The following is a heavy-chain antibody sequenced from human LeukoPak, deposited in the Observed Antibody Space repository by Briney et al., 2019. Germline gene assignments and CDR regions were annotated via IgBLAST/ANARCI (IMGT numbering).Heavy chain of an antibody. CDR1: GFTFSSYG. Sequence: GGSLRLSCAASGFTFSSYGMSWVRQAPGKGLEWVANIKQDGSEKYYVDSVKGRFTISRDNAKNSLYLQMNSLRAEDTAVYYCARDNSGWYRDYWGQGTLVTVSS. D-gene: IGHD6-19*01. V-gene: IGHV3-7*01. CDR3: ARDNSGWYRDY. CDR2: IKQDGSEK. J-gene: IGHJ4*02.